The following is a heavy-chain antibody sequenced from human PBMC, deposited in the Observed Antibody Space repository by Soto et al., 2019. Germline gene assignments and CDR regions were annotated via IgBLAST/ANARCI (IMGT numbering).Heavy chain of an antibody. Sequence: SETLSLTCTVSGGPIISGDYYWSWIRQPPGKGLEWIGYIYYSGTTYYNPSLKSRVTISLDTSKNQFSLKLNSVTAAETAVYYCARAEGEQWLVLFNYWGQGTLVTVSS. J-gene: IGHJ4*02. CDR3: ARAEGEQWLVLFNY. D-gene: IGHD6-19*01. V-gene: IGHV4-30-4*01. CDR1: GGPIISGDYY. CDR2: IYYSGTT.